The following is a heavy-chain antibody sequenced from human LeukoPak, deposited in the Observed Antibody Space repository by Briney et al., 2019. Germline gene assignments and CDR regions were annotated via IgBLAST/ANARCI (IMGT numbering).Heavy chain of an antibody. D-gene: IGHD3-22*01. Sequence: GASVKVSCKASGYTFTSYGISWVRQAPGQGLEWMGWISAYNGNTNYAQKLQGRVTMTTDTSTSTAYMELRSLRSDDTAVYYCARDVTLITMIVVVTPRRFDPWGQGTLVPVSS. J-gene: IGHJ5*02. V-gene: IGHV1-18*01. CDR1: GYTFTSYG. CDR2: ISAYNGNT. CDR3: ARDVTLITMIVVVTPRRFDP.